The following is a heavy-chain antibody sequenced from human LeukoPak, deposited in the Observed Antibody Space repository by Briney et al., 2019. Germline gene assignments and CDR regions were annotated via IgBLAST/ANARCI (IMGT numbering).Heavy chain of an antibody. CDR1: GGTFSSYA. CDR3: ARDRGYSYGLIAFDI. D-gene: IGHD5-18*01. V-gene: IGHV1-69*04. J-gene: IGHJ3*02. CDR2: IIPIFGIA. Sequence: SVKVSCKASGGTFSSYAISWVRQAPGQGLEWMGRIIPIFGIANYAQKFQGRVTITADKSTSTAYMELSSLRSEDTPVYYCARDRGYSYGLIAFDIWGQGTMVTVSS.